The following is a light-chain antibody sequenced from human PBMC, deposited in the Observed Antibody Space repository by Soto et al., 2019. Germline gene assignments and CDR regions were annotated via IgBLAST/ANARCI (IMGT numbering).Light chain of an antibody. Sequence: EIPLTQSPSSVAASVGDRLTLTCRASRDVIFYLSVYQHKPGKGPTLLIHATSNLQIGAPSRFSGSGSDFEFTLTISSLEPEDFGTYYCKQSYKMPYFGQGTRLEIK. J-gene: IGKJ5*01. CDR2: ATS. CDR1: RDVIFY. CDR3: KQSYKMPY. V-gene: IGKV1-39*01.